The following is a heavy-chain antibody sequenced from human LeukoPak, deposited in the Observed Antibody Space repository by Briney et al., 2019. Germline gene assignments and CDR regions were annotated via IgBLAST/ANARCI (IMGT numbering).Heavy chain of an antibody. J-gene: IGHJ4*02. CDR1: GYTFTGYD. CDR2: MHPNSGDT. CDR3: ARGRLNGNVDF. V-gene: IGHV1-8*01. D-gene: IGHD1-20*01. Sequence: ASVKVSCKTSGYTFTGYDINWVRQAAGQGLEWMGWMHPNSGDTGYAHNLQGRITITRDSSTATVFMELSSLRSEDTAMYYCARGRLNGNVDFWGQGTLVTVSS.